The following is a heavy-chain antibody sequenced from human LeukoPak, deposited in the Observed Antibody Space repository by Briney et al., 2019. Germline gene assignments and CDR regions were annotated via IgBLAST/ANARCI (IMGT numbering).Heavy chain of an antibody. J-gene: IGHJ5*02. Sequence: GGSLRLSCAASGFTFSNYAAHWVRQAPGKGLEWVAVISYDGSNKYYADSEKGRFTISRDNSKNTLYLQMDSLRAEDTAVYYCARDRPWFDPWGQGALVTVSS. CDR2: ISYDGSNK. V-gene: IGHV3-30-3*01. CDR3: ARDRPWFDP. D-gene: IGHD6-6*01. CDR1: GFTFSNYA.